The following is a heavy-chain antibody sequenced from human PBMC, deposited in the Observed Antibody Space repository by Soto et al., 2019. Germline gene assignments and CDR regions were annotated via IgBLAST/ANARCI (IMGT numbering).Heavy chain of an antibody. CDR3: ASGGPTGGSYKYNWFDP. J-gene: IGHJ5*02. CDR1: GGSISSGDFY. V-gene: IGHV4-30-4*01. D-gene: IGHD2-15*01. CDR2: ISYSGST. Sequence: SETLSLTCTVSGGSISSGDFYWSWIRQPPGRGLEWIGYISYSGSTYYNTSLKSRVTISVDTSKNQFSLKLNSVTAADTAVYYCASGGPTGGSYKYNWFDPWGQGTLVTVYS.